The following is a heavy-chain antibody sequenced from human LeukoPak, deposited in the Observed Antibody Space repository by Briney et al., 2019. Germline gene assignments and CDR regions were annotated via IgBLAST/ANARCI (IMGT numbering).Heavy chain of an antibody. CDR1: DDSITMYY. CDR3: ARGRVSSSTWYSTYYYYFYMDV. J-gene: IGHJ6*03. D-gene: IGHD1-1*01. CDR2: VDHTGST. V-gene: IGHV4-59*01. Sequence: SETLSLTCSVSDDSITMYYWTWIRQPPGKGLEWIGYVDHTGSTNFNPSLNGRVSISRDTTKNLFSLRLRSVTAADTAVYFCARGRVSSSTWYSTYYYYFYMDVWGRGTTVTVSS.